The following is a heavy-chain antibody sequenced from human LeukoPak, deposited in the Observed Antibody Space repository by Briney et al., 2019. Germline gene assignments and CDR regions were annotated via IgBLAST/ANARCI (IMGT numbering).Heavy chain of an antibody. D-gene: IGHD5-18*01. Sequence: SVKVSXKASGGTFSSYAISWVRQAPGQGLEWMGRIIPIFGTANYAQKFQGRVTITTDESTSTAYMELSSLRSEDTAVYYCASGYSYGYYFDYWGQGTLVTVSS. CDR2: IIPIFGTA. CDR3: ASGYSYGYYFDY. CDR1: GGTFSSYA. J-gene: IGHJ4*02. V-gene: IGHV1-69*05.